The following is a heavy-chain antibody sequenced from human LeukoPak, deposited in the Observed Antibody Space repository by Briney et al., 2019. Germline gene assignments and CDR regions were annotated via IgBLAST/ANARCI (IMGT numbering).Heavy chain of an antibody. CDR2: ISSSGSTI. CDR3: ARDKGYCSGGSCYAIDY. J-gene: IGHJ4*02. V-gene: IGHV3-11*01. CDR1: GFTVSSNY. D-gene: IGHD2-15*01. Sequence: PGGSLRLSCAASGFTVSSNYMSWVRQAPGKGLEWVSYISSSGSTIYYADSVKGRFTISRDNAKNSLYLQMNSLRAEDTAVYYCARDKGYCSGGSCYAIDYWGQGTLVTVSS.